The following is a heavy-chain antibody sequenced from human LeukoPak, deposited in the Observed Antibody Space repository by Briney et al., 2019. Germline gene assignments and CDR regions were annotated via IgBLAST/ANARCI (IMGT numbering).Heavy chain of an antibody. CDR2: IYTSGST. CDR1: GGSISSYY. CDR3: ARHLSSRFMAFDI. J-gene: IGHJ3*02. Sequence: PSETLSLTCTVSGGSISSYYWSWIRQPAGKGLEWIGRIYTSGSTNYNPSLKSRVTISVDKSKNQFSLKLSSVTAADTAVYYCARHLSSRFMAFDIWGQGTMVTVSS. V-gene: IGHV4-4*07. D-gene: IGHD2/OR15-2a*01.